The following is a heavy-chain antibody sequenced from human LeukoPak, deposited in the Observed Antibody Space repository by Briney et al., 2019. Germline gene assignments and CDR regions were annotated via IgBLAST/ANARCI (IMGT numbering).Heavy chain of an antibody. CDR3: ARESHVTREDY. CDR2: ISANDGNT. D-gene: IGHD3-10*01. CDR1: GYTFTSYG. J-gene: IGHJ4*02. Sequence: ASVKVSCKASGYTFTSYGISWVRQAPGQGLEWMGWISANDGNTDYPQKLQGRVTMTTDTSTSTAYMELRSLRSDDTAVYYCARESHVTREDYWGQGTLVTVSP. V-gene: IGHV1-18*01.